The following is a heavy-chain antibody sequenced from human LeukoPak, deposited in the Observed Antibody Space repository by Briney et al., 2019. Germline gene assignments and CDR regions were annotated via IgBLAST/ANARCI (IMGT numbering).Heavy chain of an antibody. Sequence: GGSLRLSCAASGFAFSSYSMNWVRQAPGKGLEWVSYISSSSSTIYYADSVKGRFTISRDNAKNSLYLQMNSLRAEDTAVYYCARVPREYCSSTSCRFFLDVWGKGTTVTVSS. CDR2: ISSSSSTI. V-gene: IGHV3-48*01. D-gene: IGHD2-2*01. CDR3: ARVPREYCSSTSCRFFLDV. J-gene: IGHJ6*04. CDR1: GFAFSSYS.